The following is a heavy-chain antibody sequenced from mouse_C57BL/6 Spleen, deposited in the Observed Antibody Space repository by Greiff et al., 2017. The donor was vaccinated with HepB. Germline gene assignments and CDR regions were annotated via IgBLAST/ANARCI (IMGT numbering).Heavy chain of an antibody. V-gene: IGHV5-9-1*02. CDR2: ISSGGDYI. J-gene: IGHJ3*01. Sequence: EVKLVESGEGLVKPGGSLKLSCAASGFTFSSYAMSWVRQTPEKRLEWVAYISSGGDYIYYADTVKGRFTISRDNARNTLYLQMSSLKSEDTAMYYCTRDYYGSSHQAWFAYWGQGTLVTVSA. CDR3: TRDYYGSSHQAWFAY. CDR1: GFTFSSYA. D-gene: IGHD1-1*01.